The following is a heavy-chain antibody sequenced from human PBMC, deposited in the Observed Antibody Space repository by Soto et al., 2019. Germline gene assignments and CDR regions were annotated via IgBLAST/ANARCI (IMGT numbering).Heavy chain of an antibody. Sequence: GGSLRLSCAASGFTVSSNYMSWVRQAPGKGLEWVSVIYSGGSTYYADSVKGRFTISRDNSKNTLYLQMNSLRAEDTAVYYCARKEITIFGVVIIWGQGTLVTVSS. CDR3: ARKEITIFGVVII. V-gene: IGHV3-66*01. D-gene: IGHD3-3*01. CDR1: GFTVSSNY. J-gene: IGHJ4*02. CDR2: IYSGGST.